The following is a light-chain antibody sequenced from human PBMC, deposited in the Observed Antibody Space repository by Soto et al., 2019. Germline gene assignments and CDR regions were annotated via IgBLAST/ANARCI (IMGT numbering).Light chain of an antibody. V-gene: IGLV1-51*01. CDR1: SSNIGNNY. CDR2: DNN. CDR3: GTWDSRLSAVI. Sequence: QAVVTQPPSVSAAPGQKVTISCSGSSSNIGNNYVSWYQQLPGTAPKLLIHDNNKRPSGIPDRFSGSKSGTSATLGITGLQTGDEADYYCGTWDSRLSAVIFGGGTKLTVL. J-gene: IGLJ2*01.